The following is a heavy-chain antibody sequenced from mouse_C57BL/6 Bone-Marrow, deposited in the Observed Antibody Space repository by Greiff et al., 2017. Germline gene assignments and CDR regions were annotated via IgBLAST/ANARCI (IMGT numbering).Heavy chain of an antibody. CDR2: IYPRSGNT. CDR3: ARPYYYGFDY. Sequence: QVQLQQSGAELARPGASVKLSCKASGYTFTSYGISWVKQRTGQGLEWIGEIYPRSGNTYYNEKFKGKATLTADKSSRTAYMELRSLPSEDSAVYFCARPYYYGFDYWGQGTTLTVSS. J-gene: IGHJ2*01. D-gene: IGHD1-1*01. CDR1: GYTFTSYG. V-gene: IGHV1-81*01.